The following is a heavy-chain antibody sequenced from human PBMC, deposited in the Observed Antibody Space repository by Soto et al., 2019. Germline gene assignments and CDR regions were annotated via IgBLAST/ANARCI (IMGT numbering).Heavy chain of an antibody. CDR1: GGSISSGGYY. CDR3: ARKYDVTRGSIYSAGLDV. CDR2: IYRSGNA. Sequence: QMQLQESGPGLVKPSQTLSLTCTFSGGSISSGGYYWSWIRQLPGKGLEWRGYIYRSGNAYYNPSLESRMPISVDTSKNQFSPKLSSVTAADTAVYYFARKYDVTRGSIYSAGLDVWGHGTTVAVSS. J-gene: IGHJ6*02. V-gene: IGHV4-31*03. D-gene: IGHD3-3*01.